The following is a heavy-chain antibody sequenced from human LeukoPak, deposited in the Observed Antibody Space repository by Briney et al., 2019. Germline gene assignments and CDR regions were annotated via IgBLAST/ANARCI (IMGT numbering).Heavy chain of an antibody. D-gene: IGHD3-16*01. J-gene: IGHJ4*02. CDR1: GGSIRGYY. V-gene: IGHV4-59*01. CDR3: ARVVGGVGLDY. Sequence: SETLSLTCTVSGGSIRGYYWTWIRQPPGEALEYIGCIYYAGTTNYNPSLNSRVTISADTSKNQFALKLSSVTAADTAVYYCARVVGGVGLDYWGQGTLVTVSS. CDR2: IYYAGTT.